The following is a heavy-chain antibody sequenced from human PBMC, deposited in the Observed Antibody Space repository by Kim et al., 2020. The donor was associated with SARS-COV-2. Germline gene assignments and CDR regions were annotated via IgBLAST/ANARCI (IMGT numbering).Heavy chain of an antibody. CDR2: INHSGST. CDR3: GGDWLEAFDI. Sequence: SETLSLTCAVYGGSFSGYYWSWIRQPPGKGLEWIGEINHSGSTNYNPSLKSRVTISVDTSKNQFSLKLSSVTAADTAVYYCGGDWLEAFDIWGQGTMVTVSS. V-gene: IGHV4-34*01. J-gene: IGHJ3*02. D-gene: IGHD2-21*02. CDR1: GGSFSGYY.